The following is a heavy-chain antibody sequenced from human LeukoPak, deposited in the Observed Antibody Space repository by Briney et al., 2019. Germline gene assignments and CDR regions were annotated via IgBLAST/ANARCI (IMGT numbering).Heavy chain of an antibody. Sequence: ASVKASCKASGGTFSSYAISWVRQAPGQGLEWMGRIIPILGIANYAQKFQGRVTITADKSTSTAYMELSSLRSEDTAVYYCARDPEVVVAVTGDYWGQGTLVTVSS. D-gene: IGHD2-15*01. CDR2: IIPILGIA. J-gene: IGHJ4*02. CDR1: GGTFSSYA. CDR3: ARDPEVVVAVTGDY. V-gene: IGHV1-69*04.